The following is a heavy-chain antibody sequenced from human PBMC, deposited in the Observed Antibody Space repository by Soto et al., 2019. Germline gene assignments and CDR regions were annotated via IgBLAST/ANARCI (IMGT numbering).Heavy chain of an antibody. Sequence: SETLSLTCAVYGGSFSGYYWSWIRQPPGKGLEWIGEINHSGSTNYNPSLKSRVTISVDTSKNQFSLKLSSVTAADTAVYYCARGEPGITGTTAWFDPWGQGTLVTVSS. CDR2: INHSGST. D-gene: IGHD1-7*01. J-gene: IGHJ5*02. CDR3: ARGEPGITGTTAWFDP. V-gene: IGHV4-34*01. CDR1: GGSFSGYY.